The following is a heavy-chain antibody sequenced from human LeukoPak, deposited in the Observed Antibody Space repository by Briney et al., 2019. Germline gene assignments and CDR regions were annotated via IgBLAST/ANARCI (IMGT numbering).Heavy chain of an antibody. V-gene: IGHV4-59*01. CDR3: ARETTYYYYMAV. CDR1: GGSISSYY. CDR2: IYYSGST. D-gene: IGHD2/OR15-2a*01. J-gene: IGHJ6*03. Sequence: PSETLSLTCTVSGGSISSYYWSWIRQPPGKGLEWIGYIYYSGSTNYNPSLKSRVTISVDTSKNQFSLKLSSVTAADTAVYYCARETTYYYYMAVWGKGTTVTVSS.